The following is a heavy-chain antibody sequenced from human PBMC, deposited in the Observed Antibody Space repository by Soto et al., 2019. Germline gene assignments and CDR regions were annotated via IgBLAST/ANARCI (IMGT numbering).Heavy chain of an antibody. J-gene: IGHJ6*02. Sequence: EVQLVQSGAEVKKPGESLKISCKASGYTFTNYWIAWVRQMPGKGLEWMGITYPGDSDIRYSPAFQGQVTIAADKSINTACLRWRSLKASDSAMYYGARTTEGAYGMDVWGQGTTVSVSS. CDR3: ARTTEGAYGMDV. V-gene: IGHV5-51*01. CDR2: TYPGDSDI. CDR1: GYTFTNYW. D-gene: IGHD4-17*01.